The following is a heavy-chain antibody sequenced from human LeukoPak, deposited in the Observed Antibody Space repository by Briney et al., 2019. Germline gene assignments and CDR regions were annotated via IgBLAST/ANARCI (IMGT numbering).Heavy chain of an antibody. V-gene: IGHV1-2*02. CDR1: GYTFTGYY. J-gene: IGHJ4*02. Sequence: ASVKVSCKASGYTFTGYYMHWVRQAPGQGLERMGWINPNSGGTNYAQKFQGRVTMTRDTSISTAYMELSRLRSDDTAVYYCARSDTSIGVYGGNRLYFDYWGQGTLVTVSS. CDR3: ARSDTSIGVYGGNRLYFDY. D-gene: IGHD4-23*01. CDR2: INPNSGGT.